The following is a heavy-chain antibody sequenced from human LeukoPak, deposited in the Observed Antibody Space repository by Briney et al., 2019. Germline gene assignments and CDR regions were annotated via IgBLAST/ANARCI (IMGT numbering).Heavy chain of an antibody. D-gene: IGHD4-17*01. J-gene: IGHJ3*02. CDR1: GFTVSSYG. Sequence: PGGSLRLSCAASGFTVSSYGTHWVRQAPGKGLEWVAVIWFDGSNKYYADSVKGRFTVSRDNSKNTMDLQMNSLRAEDTAVYYCAREQYGSDAAIAMWGQGTMVTVSS. CDR3: AREQYGSDAAIAM. CDR2: IWFDGSNK. V-gene: IGHV3-33*01.